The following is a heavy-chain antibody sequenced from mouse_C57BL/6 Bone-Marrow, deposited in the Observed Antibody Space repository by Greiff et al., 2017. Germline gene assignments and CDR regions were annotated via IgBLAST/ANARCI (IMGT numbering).Heavy chain of an antibody. CDR3: ARGAY. Sequence: VQGVESGAELVKPGASVKISCKASGYAFSSYWMNWVKQRPGKSLEWIGQIYPGDGDTNSNGKFKGKATLTADKSSSTAYMQLSSLTSDDSAVYFCARGAYWGQGTLVTVSA. CDR1: GYAFSSYW. J-gene: IGHJ3*01. V-gene: IGHV1-80*01. CDR2: IYPGDGDT.